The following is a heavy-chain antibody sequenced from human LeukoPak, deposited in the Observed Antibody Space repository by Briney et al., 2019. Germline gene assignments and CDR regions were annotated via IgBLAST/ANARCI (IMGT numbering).Heavy chain of an antibody. D-gene: IGHD4-17*01. V-gene: IGHV1-69*04. CDR1: GGTFSSYA. Sequence: GASVKVSCKASGGTFSSYAISWVRQAPGQGLEWMGSIIPILGIANYAQKFQGRVTITADKSTSTAYMELSSLRSEDTAVYYCARDPKGRGPTGEDYWGQGTLVTVSS. CDR2: IIPILGIA. CDR3: ARDPKGRGPTGEDY. J-gene: IGHJ4*02.